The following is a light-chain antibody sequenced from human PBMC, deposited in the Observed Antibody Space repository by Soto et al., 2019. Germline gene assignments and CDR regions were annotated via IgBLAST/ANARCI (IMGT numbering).Light chain of an antibody. CDR1: EGLRRY. Sequence: EIVFTQSPATLFLSPAEIAARSCRASEGLRRYLAVYQQIPCQAPTLLIYDASNRATDVPARFSGSGSGTDFTLTISSLDPEDSAVYYCHQRSKCPHTFGGGTKVDIK. V-gene: IGKV3-11*01. CDR3: HQRSKCPHT. J-gene: IGKJ4*01. CDR2: DAS.